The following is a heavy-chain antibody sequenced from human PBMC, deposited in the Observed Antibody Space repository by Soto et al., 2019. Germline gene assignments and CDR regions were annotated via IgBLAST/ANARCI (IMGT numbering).Heavy chain of an antibody. Sequence: QVQLVQSGAEVKKPGASVKVSCKASGYTFTSYAMHWVRQAPGQRLEWMGWINAGNGNTKYSQKFQGRGTITRDTSASTAYMELSSLRSEDTAVYYCANGEVVLAGYYFDYWGQGTLVTVSS. D-gene: IGHD2-2*01. V-gene: IGHV1-3*01. J-gene: IGHJ4*02. CDR1: GYTFTSYA. CDR2: INAGNGNT. CDR3: ANGEVVLAGYYFDY.